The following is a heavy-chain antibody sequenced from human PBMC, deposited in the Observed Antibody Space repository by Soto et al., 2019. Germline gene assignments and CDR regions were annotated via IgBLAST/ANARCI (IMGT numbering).Heavy chain of an antibody. CDR1: GGSISSYY. Sequence: SETLSLTCTVSGGSISSYYWSWIRQPPGKGLEWIGYIYYSGSTNYNPSLKSRVTISVDTSKNQFSLKLSSVTAADTAVYYCARGVNYDFWSGYYNHWFDPWGQGTLVTVSS. CDR3: ARGVNYDFWSGYYNHWFDP. D-gene: IGHD3-3*01. V-gene: IGHV4-59*01. CDR2: IYYSGST. J-gene: IGHJ5*02.